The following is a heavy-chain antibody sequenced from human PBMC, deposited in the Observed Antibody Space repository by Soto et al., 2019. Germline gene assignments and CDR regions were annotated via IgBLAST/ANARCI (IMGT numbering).Heavy chain of an antibody. D-gene: IGHD3-3*01. V-gene: IGHV3-15*01. CDR1: GFTFSNAW. CDR2: IKSKTDGGTT. Sequence: GGSLRLSCAASGFTFSNAWMSWVRQAPGKGLEWVGRIKSKTDGGTTDYAAPVKGRFTISRDDSKNTLYLQMNSLKTEDTVVYYCTTEYYDFWSGYYYFDYWGQGTLVTVSS. J-gene: IGHJ4*02. CDR3: TTEYYDFWSGYYYFDY.